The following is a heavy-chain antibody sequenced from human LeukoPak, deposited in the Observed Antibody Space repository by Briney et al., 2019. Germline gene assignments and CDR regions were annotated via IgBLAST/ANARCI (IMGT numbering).Heavy chain of an antibody. CDR3: ARDRAGITVFDY. D-gene: IGHD3-3*01. J-gene: IGHJ4*02. Sequence: GGSLRLSCAVSGFTVSSYEMNWVRQAPGKGLEWVSYISSSGSIIDYADSVKGRFTISRDNAKNSLYLQMNSLRAEDTAVYYCARDRAGITVFDYWGQGTLVTVSS. CDR2: ISSSGSII. V-gene: IGHV3-48*03. CDR1: GFTVSSYE.